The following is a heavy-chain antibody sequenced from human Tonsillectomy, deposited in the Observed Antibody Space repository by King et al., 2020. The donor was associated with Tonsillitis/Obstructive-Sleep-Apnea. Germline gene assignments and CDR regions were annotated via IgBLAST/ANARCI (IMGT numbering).Heavy chain of an antibody. D-gene: IGHD6-19*01. CDR2: ISGSGTTI. J-gene: IGHJ4*02. V-gene: IGHV3-48*03. CDR1: GFTFSSYE. Sequence: VQLVESGGGLVQPGGSLRLSCAASGFTFSSYEMNWVRQAPGKGLEWVSYISGSGTTIYYADSVKGRFTISRDNAKNSLYLQMDSLRAEDTAVYYCASGAGARGWHTYWGQGTLVTVSS. CDR3: ASGAGARGWHTY.